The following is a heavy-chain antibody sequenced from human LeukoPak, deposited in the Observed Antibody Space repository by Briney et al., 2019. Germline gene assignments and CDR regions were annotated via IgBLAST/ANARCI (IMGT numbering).Heavy chain of an antibody. D-gene: IGHD5-24*01. CDR2: IKTEIESYAT. CDR1: GFSLSVSD. J-gene: IGHJ4*02. CDR3: SRRLATTAGPFL. Sequence: GGSLRLSCSASGFSLSVSDIHWVRQASGKGLEWVARIKTEIESYATAYAASVKGRFTVSRDDSSNTAYLQMNSLKTEDTAIYYCSRRLATTAGPFLWGQGILVTVSS. V-gene: IGHV3-73*01.